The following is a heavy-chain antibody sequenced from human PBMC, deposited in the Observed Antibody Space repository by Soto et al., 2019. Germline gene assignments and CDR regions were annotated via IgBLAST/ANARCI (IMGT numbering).Heavy chain of an antibody. D-gene: IGHD5-18*01. CDR1: GFTFNKAW. Sequence: GGSLRLSCAASGFTFNKAWMNWVRQAPGKGLEWVGRIKSNSDGGTTDYAAPVKGRFTISRDDSRNTLYLQMNSLRAEDTAVYYCAREGGTAMDILRYYMDVWGKGTTVTVSS. V-gene: IGHV3-15*07. CDR2: IKSNSDGGTT. J-gene: IGHJ6*03. CDR3: AREGGTAMDILRYYMDV.